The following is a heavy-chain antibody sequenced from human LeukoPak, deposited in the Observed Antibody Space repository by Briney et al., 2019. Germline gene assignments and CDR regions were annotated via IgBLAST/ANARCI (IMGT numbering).Heavy chain of an antibody. CDR1: GGSISSYY. CDR2: IYYSGST. V-gene: IGHV4-59*01. J-gene: IGHJ5*02. Sequence: PSETLSLTCTDSGGSISSYYWSWIRQPPGKGLEWIGYIYYSGSTNYNPSLKSRVTISVDTSKNQFSLKLSSVTAADTAVYYCARDTYPNWFDPWGQGTLVTVSS. CDR3: ARDTYPNWFDP.